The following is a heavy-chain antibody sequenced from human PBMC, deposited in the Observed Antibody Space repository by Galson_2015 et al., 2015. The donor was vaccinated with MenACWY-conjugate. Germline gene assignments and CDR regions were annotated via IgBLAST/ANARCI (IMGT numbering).Heavy chain of an antibody. CDR2: IYYSGST. D-gene: IGHD5-18*01. CDR1: GGSISSYY. Sequence: ETLSLTCTVSGGSISSYYWSWIRPPPGKGLEWIGYIYYSGSTNYNPSLKSRVTISVDTSKNQFSLKLSSVTAADTAVYYCAREGTSVSDYSYGYVGLFDYWGQGTLVTVSS. V-gene: IGHV4-59*01. CDR3: AREGTSVSDYSYGYVGLFDY. J-gene: IGHJ4*02.